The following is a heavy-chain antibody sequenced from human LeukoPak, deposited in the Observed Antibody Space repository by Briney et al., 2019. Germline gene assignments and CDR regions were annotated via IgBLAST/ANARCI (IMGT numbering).Heavy chain of an antibody. CDR3: ATIKSGADSSGSYDY. D-gene: IGHD3-22*01. V-gene: IGHV1-2*02. CDR2: INPNSGGT. J-gene: IGHJ4*02. Sequence: ASVKVSCKASGYTFTGYYMHWVRQAPGQGLEWMGWINPNSGGTNYAQKFQGRVTMSRDTSISTAYMELSSLRSDDTAVYYCATIKSGADSSGSYDYWGQGTLVTVSS. CDR1: GYTFTGYY.